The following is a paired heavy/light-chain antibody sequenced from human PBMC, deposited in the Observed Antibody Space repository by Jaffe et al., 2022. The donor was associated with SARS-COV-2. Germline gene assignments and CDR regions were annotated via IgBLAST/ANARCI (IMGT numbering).Heavy chain of an antibody. CDR3: ARGGRYSSSPGFDS. CDR2: INPNSGDT. V-gene: IGHV1-2*02. CDR1: GYTFTDSY. D-gene: IGHD6-6*01. Sequence: QVQLVQSGAEVKEPGASVKVSCKASGYTFTDSYIHWVRQAPGQGLEWMGWINPNSGDTKYAQKLQGRVTMTRDTSISTASMELSRLRSDDTAVYYCARGGRYSSSPGFDSWGQGTLVTVSS. J-gene: IGHJ4*02.
Light chain of an antibody. Sequence: SYELTQPLSVSVALGQTARITCGGNNIGTKNVHWYQQKPGQAPVLVIYRDSNRPSGIPERFSGSKSGNTATLTISRAQAGDEAEFYCQVWDSSTWVFGGGTKLTVL. CDR3: QVWDSSTWV. J-gene: IGLJ3*02. V-gene: IGLV3-9*01. CDR1: NIGTKN. CDR2: RDS.